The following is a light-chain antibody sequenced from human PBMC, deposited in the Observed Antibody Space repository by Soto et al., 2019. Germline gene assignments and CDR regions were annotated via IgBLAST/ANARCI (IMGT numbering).Light chain of an antibody. CDR3: QHFTGYPLT. V-gene: IGKV1-13*02. J-gene: IGKJ4*01. Sequence: AIQLTQSPSSLSPSVGDRVTITCRASQAISTSLAWYQVNPGKAPKLLIYGASTLQGGVPSRFRGSGSGTDFTLTISSLQPEDIATYYCQHFTGYPLTFGGGTKVDIK. CDR1: QAISTS. CDR2: GAS.